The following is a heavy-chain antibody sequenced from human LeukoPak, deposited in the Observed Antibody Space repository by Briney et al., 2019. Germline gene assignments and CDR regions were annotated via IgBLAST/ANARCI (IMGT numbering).Heavy chain of an antibody. V-gene: IGHV4-31*03. D-gene: IGHD5-18*01. CDR2: IHYSGST. Sequence: PSQTLSLTCTVSGGSISSGGYYWSWIRQHPGEGLEWIGYIHYSGSTYYNPSLKSRVTISVDTSKNQFSLKLSSVTAADTAVYYCARGGYSYGSQEMGWYFDLWGRGTLVTVSS. CDR1: GGSISSGGYY. CDR3: ARGGYSYGSQEMGWYFDL. J-gene: IGHJ2*01.